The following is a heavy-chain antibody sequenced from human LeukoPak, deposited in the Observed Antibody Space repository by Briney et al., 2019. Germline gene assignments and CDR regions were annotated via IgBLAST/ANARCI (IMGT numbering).Heavy chain of an antibody. D-gene: IGHD6-13*01. CDR3: ARDAFSSWTFDY. CDR1: GFTFSSYT. CDR2: INQDGSEK. Sequence: GGSLRLSCAASGFTFSSYTMDWVRQAPGKGLEWVANINQDGSEKYYVDSVKGRFTISRGNSKNTLYLQMNSLRAEDTAVYYCARDAFSSWTFDYWGQGTLVTVSS. V-gene: IGHV3-7*03. J-gene: IGHJ4*02.